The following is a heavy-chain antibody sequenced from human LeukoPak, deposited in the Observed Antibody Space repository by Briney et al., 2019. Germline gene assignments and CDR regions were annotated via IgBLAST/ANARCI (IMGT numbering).Heavy chain of an antibody. CDR3: ARSLYGSGSYYNGVFDY. Sequence: GGSLRLSCAASGFTFSDYWMTWLRQAPGKGLEWVANIRRDGSQKNYADSVKGRFTISRDNAKNSLYLLMNSLRAEDTAVYYCARSLYGSGSYYNGVFDYWGQGTLVTVSS. CDR1: GFTFSDYW. D-gene: IGHD3-10*01. CDR2: IRRDGSQK. J-gene: IGHJ4*02. V-gene: IGHV3-7*03.